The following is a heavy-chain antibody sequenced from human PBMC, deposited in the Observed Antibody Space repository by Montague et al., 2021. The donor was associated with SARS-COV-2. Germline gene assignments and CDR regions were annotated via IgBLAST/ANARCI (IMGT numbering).Heavy chain of an antibody. CDR2: SNK. CDR3: ARGIDGYNDYFQR. J-gene: IGHJ1*01. Sequence: SNKYSVDSVKGRFTISRDNSKNTLYLQLNRLRAEDTAVYYCARGIDGYNDYFQRWGQGTLVTVSS. V-gene: IGHV3-30*01. D-gene: IGHD5-24*01.